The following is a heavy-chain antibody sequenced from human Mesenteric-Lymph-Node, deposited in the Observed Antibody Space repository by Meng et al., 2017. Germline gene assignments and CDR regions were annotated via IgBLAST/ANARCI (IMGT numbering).Heavy chain of an antibody. J-gene: IGHJ4*02. Sequence: QGQPQQWGAGLLKPSETLSLICFVYGGSFSAYNWRWIRQPPGQGLEGIGEINHSGSTNYNPSLKSRVTISVDTSKNQISLKMKSVTAADTAVYYCARGGTVVTPDFDYWGQGTLVTVSS. CDR1: GGSFSAYN. V-gene: IGHV4-34*01. D-gene: IGHD4-23*01. CDR3: ARGGTVVTPDFDY. CDR2: INHSGST.